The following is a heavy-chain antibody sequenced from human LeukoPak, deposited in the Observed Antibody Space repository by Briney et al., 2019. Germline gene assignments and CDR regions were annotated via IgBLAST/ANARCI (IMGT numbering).Heavy chain of an antibody. Sequence: SETLSLTCTVSGGSISSYYWSWIRQPPGKGLEWIGYIYYSGSTNYNPSLKSRVTISVDTSKNQFSLKLSSVTAADTAVYYCAEDCSSTSCNDYWGQGTLVTVSS. J-gene: IGHJ4*02. CDR3: AEDCSSTSCNDY. V-gene: IGHV4-59*01. CDR1: GGSISSYY. CDR2: IYYSGST. D-gene: IGHD2-2*01.